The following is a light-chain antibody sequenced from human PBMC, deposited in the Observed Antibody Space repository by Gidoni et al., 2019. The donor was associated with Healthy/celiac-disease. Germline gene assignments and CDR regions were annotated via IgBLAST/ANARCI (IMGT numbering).Light chain of an antibody. CDR3: CSYAGSYIYVV. CDR2: DVS. J-gene: IGLJ2*01. Sequence: TQPRSVSGSPGQSVTISCTGTSSDVGGYNYVSWYQQHPGKAPKLMIYDVSKRPSGVPDRFSGSKSGNTASLTISGLQAEDEADYYCCSYAGSYIYVVFGGGTKLTVL. V-gene: IGLV2-11*01. CDR1: SSDVGGYNY.